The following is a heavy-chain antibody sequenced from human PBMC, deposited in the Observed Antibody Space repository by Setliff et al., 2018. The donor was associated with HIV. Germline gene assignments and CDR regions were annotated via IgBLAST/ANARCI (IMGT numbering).Heavy chain of an antibody. CDR3: APVSSGWFDP. CDR2: FDPDDGET. J-gene: IGHJ5*02. D-gene: IGHD6-25*01. Sequence: ASVKVSCKVSGYSLTELSMHWVRQAPGKGLEWMGGFDPDDGETVYAQQFQGRVTMTEDTSTDTAYMELTSLRSEATAMYYCAPVSSGWFDPLGQGTLVTVSS. CDR1: GYSLTELS. V-gene: IGHV1-24*01.